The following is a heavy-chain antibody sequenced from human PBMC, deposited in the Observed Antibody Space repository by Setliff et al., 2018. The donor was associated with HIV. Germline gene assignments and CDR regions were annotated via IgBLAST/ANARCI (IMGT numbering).Heavy chain of an antibody. CDR3: ARHTIDISLLVVQDPGPFDL. V-gene: IGHV5-51*01. J-gene: IGHJ3*01. CDR2: IYPQDSDI. Sequence: PGESLKISCTGSGYSFSNHWIGWVCQMPGRGLEWVGIIYPQDSDIRYSPSFKGHVTISADRSRNTAYLQWSALRASDTAMYFCARHTIDISLLVVQDPGPFDLWGRGTMVTVSS. D-gene: IGHD3-10*01. CDR1: GYSFSNHW.